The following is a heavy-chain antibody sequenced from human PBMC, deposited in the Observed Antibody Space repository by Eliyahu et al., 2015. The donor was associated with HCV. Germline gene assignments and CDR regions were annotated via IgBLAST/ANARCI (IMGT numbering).Heavy chain of an antibody. CDR3: AWFDYGSGSYYNGNWYFDL. Sequence: EVQLVESGGGLVKPGGSLRLSCGGSGFNFRTXTMNWVRQAPGKGLEWVSSISGSSSYIYYADSVKGRFTISRDNAKNTLYLQMDSLRVEDTAVYYCAWFDYGSGSYYNGNWYFDLWGRGTRVTVSS. CDR2: ISGSSSYI. CDR1: GFNFRTXT. D-gene: IGHD3-10*01. V-gene: IGHV3-21*01. J-gene: IGHJ2*01.